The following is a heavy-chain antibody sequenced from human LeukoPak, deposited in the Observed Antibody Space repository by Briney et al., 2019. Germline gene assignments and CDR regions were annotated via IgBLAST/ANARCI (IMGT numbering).Heavy chain of an antibody. Sequence: PGGSLRLSCAASGFTFSNYNMNWVRQAPGKGLEWVSSISSSSSYIYYADSVKGRFTISRDNAKNSLYLQMNSLRAEDTAVYYCARDANYGGNSFGYWGQGTLVTVSS. CDR3: ARDANYGGNSFGY. J-gene: IGHJ4*02. V-gene: IGHV3-21*01. CDR2: ISSSSSYI. D-gene: IGHD4-23*01. CDR1: GFTFSNYN.